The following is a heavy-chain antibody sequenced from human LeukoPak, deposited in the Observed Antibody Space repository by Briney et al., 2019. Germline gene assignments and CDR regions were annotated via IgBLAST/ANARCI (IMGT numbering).Heavy chain of an antibody. CDR3: ARPPFSVTTSAPYYYYYYMDV. CDR1: GGTFSSYA. D-gene: IGHD4-17*01. CDR2: IIPSFGTA. V-gene: IGHV1-69*13. J-gene: IGHJ6*03. Sequence: SVKVSCEASGGTFSSYAISWVRQAPGQGLEWMGGIIPSFGTANYAQKFQGRVTITADEPTSTAYMELSSLRSEDTAVYYCARPPFSVTTSAPYYYYYYMDVWGKGTTVTVSS.